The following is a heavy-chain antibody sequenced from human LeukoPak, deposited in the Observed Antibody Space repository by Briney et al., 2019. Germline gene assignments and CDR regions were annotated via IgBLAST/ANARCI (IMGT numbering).Heavy chain of an antibody. V-gene: IGHV3-9*01. D-gene: IGHD3-9*01. Sequence: QSGGSLRLSCAASGFTFDDYAMHWVRQAPGKGLEWVSGISWNSGSIGYADSVKGRFTISRDNAKNTLYLQMNTLRVEDTAVYYCTRDLMDYDLSTGLHHYYMDVWGQGTTVTVSS. CDR3: TRDLMDYDLSTGLHHYYMDV. J-gene: IGHJ6*02. CDR1: GFTFDDYA. CDR2: ISWNSGSI.